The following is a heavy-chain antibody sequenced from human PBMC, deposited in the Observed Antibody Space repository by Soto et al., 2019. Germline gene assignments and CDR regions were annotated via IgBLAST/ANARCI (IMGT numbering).Heavy chain of an antibody. CDR1: GYTFSTYG. V-gene: IGHV1-18*01. CDR3: ARDGTMVRGVIIANDAFDI. J-gene: IGHJ3*02. CDR2: ISAYNGDT. Sequence: ASVKVSCKASGYTFSTYGISWVRQAPGQGLEWMGWISAYNGDTNYAQKLQGRDTMTTDTSTSTAYMELRSLRSDDTAVYYCARDGTMVRGVIIANDAFDIWGQGTMVTVSS. D-gene: IGHD3-10*01.